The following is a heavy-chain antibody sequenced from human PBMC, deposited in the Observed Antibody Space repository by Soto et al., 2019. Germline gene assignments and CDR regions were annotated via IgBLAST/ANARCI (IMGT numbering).Heavy chain of an antibody. CDR3: ARDARYSYGLRFDY. D-gene: IGHD5-18*01. CDR2: FIPIFGTA. Sequence: SVKVSCKASGGTFSSYAISWVRQAPGQGLEWMGGFIPIFGTANYAQKFQGRVTITADESTSTAYMELSSLRSEDTAVYYCARDARYSYGLRFDYWGQGTLVTVSS. J-gene: IGHJ4*02. CDR1: GGTFSSYA. V-gene: IGHV1-69*13.